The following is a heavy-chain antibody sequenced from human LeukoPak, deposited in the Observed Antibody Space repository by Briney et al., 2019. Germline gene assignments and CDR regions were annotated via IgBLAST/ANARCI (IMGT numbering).Heavy chain of an antibody. CDR3: ARRSDYYDSSAYRF. CDR1: GYTFTTYD. V-gene: IGHV1-8*01. Sequence: ASVKVSCKASGYTFTTYDLNWVRQTTGQGLEWLGWMNPNSGSTGYAQKFQGRVTLTRDTSISTAYMELSSLRSEDTAVYYCARRSDYYDSSAYRFWGQGMLVTVSS. CDR2: MNPNSGST. D-gene: IGHD3-22*01. J-gene: IGHJ4*02.